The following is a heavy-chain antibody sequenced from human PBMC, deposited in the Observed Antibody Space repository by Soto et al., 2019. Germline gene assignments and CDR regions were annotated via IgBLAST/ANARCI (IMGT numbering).Heavy chain of an antibody. Sequence: GGSLRLSCSASGFTFSSYAMHWVRQAPGKGLEYVSAISSNGGSTYYADSVKGRFTISRDNAKTSLYLQMDSLRPEDTAIYYCAREGVTNYTDYYFDLWGHGALVTVSS. V-gene: IGHV3-64*04. D-gene: IGHD4-4*01. CDR3: AREGVTNYTDYYFDL. J-gene: IGHJ4*01. CDR1: GFTFSSYA. CDR2: ISSNGGST.